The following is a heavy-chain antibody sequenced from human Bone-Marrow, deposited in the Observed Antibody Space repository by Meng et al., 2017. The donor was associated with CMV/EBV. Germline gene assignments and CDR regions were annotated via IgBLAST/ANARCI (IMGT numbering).Heavy chain of an antibody. J-gene: IGHJ4*02. D-gene: IGHD2-2*01. CDR3: AKPTPYCSSTSCWSDY. V-gene: IGHV3-23*03. CDR2: VSSGSSNT. CDR1: GFTFSRYA. Sequence: GGSLRLSCAASGFTFSRYAMTWVRQAPGKGLEWVSVVSSGSSNTYYADSVKGRFTVSRDNSKNTVYLQMNSLRAEDTAVYYCAKPTPYCSSTSCWSDYWGQGPLVTVSS.